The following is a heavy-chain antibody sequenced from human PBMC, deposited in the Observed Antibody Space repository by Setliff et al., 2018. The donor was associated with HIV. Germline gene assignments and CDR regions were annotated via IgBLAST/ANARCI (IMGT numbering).Heavy chain of an antibody. Sequence: SETLSLTCTVSGGSISSGGFYWTWIRQHPGKGLEWIGYIYYSGSTYYNPSLKSRLTISLETSKNQFSLRLSSLIAADTAVYYCARGPPGSSIGWYVGYWGQGTLVTVSS. V-gene: IGHV4-31*03. CDR2: IYYSGST. J-gene: IGHJ4*02. D-gene: IGHD6-19*01. CDR1: GGSISSGGFY. CDR3: ARGPPGSSIGWYVGY.